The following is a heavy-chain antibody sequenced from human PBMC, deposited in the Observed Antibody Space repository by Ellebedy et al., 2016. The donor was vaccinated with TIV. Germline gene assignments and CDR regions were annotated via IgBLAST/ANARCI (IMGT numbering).Heavy chain of an antibody. J-gene: IGHJ5*01. D-gene: IGHD5-18*01. CDR2: FRGSSTNT. CDR3: AKAGYKFHVRNNRFDS. Sequence: GESLKISCAASGFPLTSHTMTWFRQAPGKGLGWVSAFRGSSTNTYYADPVRGRFTIASDNAKNTRHLQMNSLRAADTAIYYCAKAGYKFHVRNNRFDSWGRGTLVTVSS. CDR1: GFPLTSHT. V-gene: IGHV3-23*01.